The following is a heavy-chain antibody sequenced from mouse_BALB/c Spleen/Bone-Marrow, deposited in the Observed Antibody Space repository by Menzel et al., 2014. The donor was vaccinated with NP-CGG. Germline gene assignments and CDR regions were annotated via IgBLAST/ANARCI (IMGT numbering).Heavy chain of an antibody. J-gene: IGHJ3*01. Sequence: VQLQQPGAELVKPGASVKLFCTPSGFNIKDTHMHWAKQRPEQGLEWIGRIDPANGNTKYDPNFQGKATITADTSSNTAYLQLSSLTSEDTAVYYCARDYANTAWFASWGQGTLVTVS. CDR1: GFNIKDTH. D-gene: IGHD1-1*01. CDR3: ARDYANTAWFAS. CDR2: IDPANGNT. V-gene: IGHV14-3*02.